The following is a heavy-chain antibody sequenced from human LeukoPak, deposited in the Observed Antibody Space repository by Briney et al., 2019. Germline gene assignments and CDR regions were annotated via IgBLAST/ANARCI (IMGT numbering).Heavy chain of an antibody. Sequence: GGSLRLSCAASGFTFSSYAMHWVRQAPGKGLEYVSAISSNGGSTYYANSVKGRFTISRDNSKNTLYLQTGSLRAEDMAVYYCARDFRYYDSSGYLYWGQGTLVTVSS. CDR2: ISSNGGST. J-gene: IGHJ4*02. CDR3: ARDFRYYDSSGYLY. V-gene: IGHV3-64*01. D-gene: IGHD3-22*01. CDR1: GFTFSSYA.